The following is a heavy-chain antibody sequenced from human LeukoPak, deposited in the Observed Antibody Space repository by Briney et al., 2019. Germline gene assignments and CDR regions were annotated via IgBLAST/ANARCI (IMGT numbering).Heavy chain of an antibody. CDR1: GYTLTELS. CDR2: FDPEDGET. D-gene: IGHD2-15*01. CDR3: ATDGADCSGGSCYLYYFDY. J-gene: IGHJ4*02. Sequence: ASVKVSCKVSGYTLTELSMHWVRQAPGKGLEWMGGFDPEDGETIYAQKFQGRVTMTEDTSTDTAYMELSSLRSEDTAVYYCATDGADCSGGSCYLYYFDYWGREPWSPSPQ. V-gene: IGHV1-24*01.